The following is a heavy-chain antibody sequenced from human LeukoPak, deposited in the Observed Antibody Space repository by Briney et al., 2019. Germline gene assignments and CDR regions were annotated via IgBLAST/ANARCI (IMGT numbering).Heavy chain of an antibody. CDR3: AKEELGVVAFDI. J-gene: IGHJ3*02. CDR2: ISWNSGSI. D-gene: IGHD2-2*01. V-gene: IGHV3-9*01. Sequence: GGSLRLSCAASGFTFDDYAMHWVRQAPGKGLEWVSGISWNSGSIGHADSVKGRFTISRDNAKNSLYLQMNSLRAEDTALYYCAKEELGVVAFDIWGQGTMVTVSS. CDR1: GFTFDDYA.